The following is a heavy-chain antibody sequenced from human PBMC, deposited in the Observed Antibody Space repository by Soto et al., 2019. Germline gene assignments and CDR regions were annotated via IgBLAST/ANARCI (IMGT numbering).Heavy chain of an antibody. CDR1: GGSISSYY. D-gene: IGHD2-2*01. J-gene: IGHJ4*02. V-gene: IGHV4-59*08. CDR3: AGRYESCFDY. CDR2: IYYSGST. Sequence: QVQLQESGPGLVKPSETLSLTCTVSGGSISSYYWSWIRQPPGKGLEWIGYIYYSGSTNYNPSLKSGVATSVDTSTNQFSPKLSSVPAADTAVYYCAGRYESCFDYWGQGTLVTVSS.